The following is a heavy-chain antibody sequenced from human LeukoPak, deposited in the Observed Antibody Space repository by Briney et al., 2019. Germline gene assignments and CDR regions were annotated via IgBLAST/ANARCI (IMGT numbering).Heavy chain of an antibody. CDR2: ISGSAGVS. V-gene: IGHV3-23*01. CDR1: GITFSSYA. CDR3: ANSGRTYYDSSSYLSI. D-gene: IGHD3-22*01. J-gene: IGHJ3*02. Sequence: GGSLRLSCAASGITFSSYAMSWVRQAPGKGLEWVSGISGSAGVSYYADSVKGRFTISRDNSKNTLYLQMNSLRAEDTAVYYCANSGRTYYDSSSYLSIWGQGTMVTVSS.